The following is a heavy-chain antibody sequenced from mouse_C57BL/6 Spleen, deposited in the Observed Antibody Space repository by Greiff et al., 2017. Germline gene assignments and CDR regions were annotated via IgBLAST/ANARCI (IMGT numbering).Heavy chain of an antibody. D-gene: IGHD2-4*01. Sequence: QVQLKQSGPERVKPGASVKISCKASAYAFSSSWMNWVKQRPGRGLDGIGRIYPGDGDTNYNGKVKGKATLTADKSSSTAYMQLSSLTSEDSAVYFCARLGIYYDYGVFYFDYWGQGTTLTVSS. CDR1: AYAFSSSW. CDR3: ARLGIYYDYGVFYFDY. J-gene: IGHJ2*01. V-gene: IGHV1-82*01. CDR2: IYPGDGDT.